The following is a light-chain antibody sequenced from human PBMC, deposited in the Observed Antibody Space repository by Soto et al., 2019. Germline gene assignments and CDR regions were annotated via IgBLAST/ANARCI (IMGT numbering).Light chain of an antibody. CDR1: QSLLHSNGYNY. CDR2: LGS. J-gene: IGKJ1*01. V-gene: IGKV2-28*01. CDR3: MQALQTPLT. Sequence: DIVMTQSPLYLPVTPGEPASISCRSSQSLLHSNGYNYLDWYLQKPGQSPQLLIYLGSNRASGVPDRFSGSGSGTEFTLKISRVEAEDVGVYYCMQALQTPLTFGQGTKVEIK.